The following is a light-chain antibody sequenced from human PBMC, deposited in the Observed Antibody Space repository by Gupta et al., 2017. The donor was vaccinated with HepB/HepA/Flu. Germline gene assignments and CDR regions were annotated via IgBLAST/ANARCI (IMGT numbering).Light chain of an antibody. CDR2: AAS. V-gene: IGKV1-17*01. Sequence: DIQMTQSPSSLAASVGDRVTITCRASQGIRIDLGWYQQKPGKAPKRLIYAASSLQSRVPSRFSHSGSGTEFTLTINSLQPEDFATYYCLQHNAYPWTFGQGTKVEIK. CDR3: LQHNAYPWT. CDR1: QGIRID. J-gene: IGKJ1*01.